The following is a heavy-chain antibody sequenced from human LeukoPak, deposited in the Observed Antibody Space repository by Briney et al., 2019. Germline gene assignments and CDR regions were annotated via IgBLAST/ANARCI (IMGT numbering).Heavy chain of an antibody. J-gene: IGHJ4*02. CDR2: ISRSGSTK. V-gene: IGHV3-11*04. Sequence: PGGSLRLSCAASGFTFSDYNMRWIRQAPGKGLEWVSSISRSGSTKYYADSVKGRFTISRDNAKNSLFLQMNSLRAEDTAVYYCARRGYYDSSGYDYWGQGTLVTVSS. CDR1: GFTFSDYN. CDR3: ARRGYYDSSGYDY. D-gene: IGHD3-22*01.